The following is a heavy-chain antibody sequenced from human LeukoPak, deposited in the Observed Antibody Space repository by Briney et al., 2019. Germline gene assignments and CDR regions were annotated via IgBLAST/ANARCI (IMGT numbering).Heavy chain of an antibody. Sequence: ASVKVSCKVSGYTFTDYYMHWVQQAPGKGLEWMGPVDPEDGETIYAEKFQDRVTITADTSTDTAYMELSSLRSEDTAVYYCATDRGYSYGYRFDAFDIWGQGTMVTVSS. V-gene: IGHV1-69-2*01. CDR3: ATDRGYSYGYRFDAFDI. J-gene: IGHJ3*02. CDR1: GYTFTDYY. D-gene: IGHD5-18*01. CDR2: VDPEDGET.